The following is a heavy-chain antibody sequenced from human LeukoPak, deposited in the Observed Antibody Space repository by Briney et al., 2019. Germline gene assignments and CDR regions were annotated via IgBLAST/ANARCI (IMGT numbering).Heavy chain of an antibody. CDR2: ISSSSSYI. D-gene: IGHD2-2*01. CDR1: GFTFSSYS. Sequence: PGGSLRLSCAASGFTFSSYSMNSVRQAPGKGLEWVSSISSSSSYIYYADSVKGRFTISRDNAKNSLYLQMNSLRAEDTAVYYCAREVVVPAAARHYYYYYYMDVWGKGTTVTVSS. CDR3: AREVVVPAAARHYYYYYYMDV. J-gene: IGHJ6*03. V-gene: IGHV3-21*01.